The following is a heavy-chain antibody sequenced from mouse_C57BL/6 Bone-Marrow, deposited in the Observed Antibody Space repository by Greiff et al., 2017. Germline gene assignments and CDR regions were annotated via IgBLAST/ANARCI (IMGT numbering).Heavy chain of an antibody. CDR3: ARGSFAY. Sequence: VHLVESGAELVRPGTSVKVSCKASGYAFTNYLIEWVKQRPGQGLEWIGVINPGSGGTNYNEKFKGKATLTADKSSSTAYMQLSSLTSEDSAVYFCARGSFAYWGQGTLVTVSA. V-gene: IGHV1-54*01. CDR1: GYAFTNYL. CDR2: INPGSGGT. J-gene: IGHJ3*01.